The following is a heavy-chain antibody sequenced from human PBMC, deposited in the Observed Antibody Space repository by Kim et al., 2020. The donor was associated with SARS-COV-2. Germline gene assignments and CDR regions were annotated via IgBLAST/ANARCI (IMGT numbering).Heavy chain of an antibody. Sequence: SETLSLTCAVYGGSFSGYYWSWIRQPPGKGLEWIGEINHSGSTNYNPSLKSRVTISVDTSKNQFSLKLSSVTAADTAVYYCARGDTGPETTGTDYYYYYGMDVWGQGTTVTVSS. J-gene: IGHJ6*01. CDR2: INHSGST. CDR3: ARGDTGPETTGTDYYYYYGMDV. V-gene: IGHV4-34*01. CDR1: GGSFSGYY. D-gene: IGHD1-1*01.